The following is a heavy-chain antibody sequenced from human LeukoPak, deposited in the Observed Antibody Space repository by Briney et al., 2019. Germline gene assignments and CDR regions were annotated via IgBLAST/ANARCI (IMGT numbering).Heavy chain of an antibody. J-gene: IGHJ4*02. CDR3: ARQIDGSGSYFFTIDY. Sequence: GESLRISCKGSGYTFTSYWIIWVRQMPGKGLEWMGRIDPSDSYTNYSPSFQGHVTISADKSISTAYLQWSSLKASDTAMYYCARQIDGSGSYFFTIDYWGQGTLVTVSS. D-gene: IGHD3-10*01. V-gene: IGHV5-10-1*01. CDR2: IDPSDSYT. CDR1: GYTFTSYW.